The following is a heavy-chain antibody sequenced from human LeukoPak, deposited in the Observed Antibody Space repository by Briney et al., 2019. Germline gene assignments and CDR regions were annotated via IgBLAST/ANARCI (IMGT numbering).Heavy chain of an antibody. V-gene: IGHV3-23*01. CDR2: ISGRGGST. D-gene: IGHD3-22*01. J-gene: IGHJ4*02. CDR1: GFTFSSYG. CDR3: AKGADSSGFYVLGDYFDY. Sequence: GGSLRLSCAASGFTFSSYGMHWVRQAPGKGLEWVSAISGRGGSTYYAGSVKGRFTISRDNSKNTLYLQMNSLRAEDAAVYYCAKGADSSGFYVLGDYFDYWGQGTLVTVSS.